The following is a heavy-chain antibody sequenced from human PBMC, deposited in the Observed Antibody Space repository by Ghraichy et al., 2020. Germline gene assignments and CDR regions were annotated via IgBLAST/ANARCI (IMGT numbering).Heavy chain of an antibody. Sequence: SETLSLTCTVSGGSISSGGYYWSWIRQHPGKGLEWIGYIYYSGSTYYNPSLKSRVTISVDTSKNQFSLKLSSVTAADTAVYYCARPMVQDDAFDIWGQGTMVTVSS. D-gene: IGHD3-10*01. J-gene: IGHJ3*02. V-gene: IGHV4-31*03. CDR1: GGSISSGGYY. CDR3: ARPMVQDDAFDI. CDR2: IYYSGST.